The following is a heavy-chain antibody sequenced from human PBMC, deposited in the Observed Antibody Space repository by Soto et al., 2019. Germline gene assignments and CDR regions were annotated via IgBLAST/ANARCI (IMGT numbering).Heavy chain of an antibody. D-gene: IGHD6-13*01. V-gene: IGHV4-34*01. Sequence: PSGTLSLTCAVYGGSFSGYYWSWIRQPPGKGLEWIGEINHSGSTNYNPSLKSRVTISVDTSKNQFSLKLSSVTAADTAVYYCARGRAAAGTGSWFDPWGQGTLVNGSS. CDR1: GGSFSGYY. CDR2: INHSGST. CDR3: ARGRAAAGTGSWFDP. J-gene: IGHJ5*02.